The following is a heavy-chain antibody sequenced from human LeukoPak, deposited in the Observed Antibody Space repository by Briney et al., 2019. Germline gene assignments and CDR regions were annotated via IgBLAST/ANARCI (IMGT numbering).Heavy chain of an antibody. Sequence: PGGSLRLSCAASGFNFSSYGMHWVRQAPGKGLEWVAAISYDGSDKYYADSMKGRFTISRDNSKNTLYLQMNSLRAEDTAVYYCAKDRSNYDYLWGNAFDIWGQGTMVTVSS. CDR3: AKDRSNYDYLWGNAFDI. J-gene: IGHJ3*02. D-gene: IGHD3-16*01. V-gene: IGHV3-30*18. CDR2: ISYDGSDK. CDR1: GFNFSSYG.